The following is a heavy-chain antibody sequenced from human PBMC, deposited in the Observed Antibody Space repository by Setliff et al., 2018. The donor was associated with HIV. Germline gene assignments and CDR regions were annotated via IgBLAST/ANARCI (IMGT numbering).Heavy chain of an antibody. D-gene: IGHD6-13*01. Sequence: SETLSLTCTVSGGSITTSTFYWGWIRQPPGKGLEWIGYIDYSGSTNYNASLKSRLTMSIDTSKSQFSLKLSSVTAADTAVYYCARGARLLAGYSDRWDYYYMGVWGKGTTVTVSS. CDR2: IDYSGST. CDR3: ARGARLLAGYSDRWDYYYMGV. V-gene: IGHV4-61*05. J-gene: IGHJ6*03. CDR1: GGSITTSTFY.